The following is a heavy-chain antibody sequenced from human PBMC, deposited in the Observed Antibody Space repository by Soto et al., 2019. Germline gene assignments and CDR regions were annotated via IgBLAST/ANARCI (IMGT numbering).Heavy chain of an antibody. CDR3: GRSISP. D-gene: IGHD3-3*01. V-gene: IGHV4-31*03. CDR1: GGSISSGGYY. CDR2: IYYSGRT. Sequence: QVQLQESGPGLVKPSQTLSLTCTVSGGSISSGGYYWSWIRQHPGKGLEWIGYIYYSGRTYYNPSLQSRVTTSIDASKNQFSLKLSCVTAADTAVYYCGRSISPWGQGTLVTVSS. J-gene: IGHJ5*02.